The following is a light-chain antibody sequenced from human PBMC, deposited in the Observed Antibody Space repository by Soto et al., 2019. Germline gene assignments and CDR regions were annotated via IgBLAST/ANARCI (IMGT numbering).Light chain of an antibody. CDR2: DTS. V-gene: IGKV3-11*01. CDR1: QSVTGS. CDR3: QQRAN. Sequence: EIVLTQSPATLALSPGERATLSCRASQSVTGSLAWYQQRPGQPPRLLIYDTSNRATGIPARFSGGGSGTDVTLTISSLEPEDFAVYHCQQRANFGQGTRLE. J-gene: IGKJ5*01.